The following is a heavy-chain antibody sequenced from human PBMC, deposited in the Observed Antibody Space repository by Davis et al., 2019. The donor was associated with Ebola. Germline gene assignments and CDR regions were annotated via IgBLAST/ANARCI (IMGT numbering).Heavy chain of an antibody. CDR3: ARGGGATGKFDY. CDR2: INPSGGST. CDR1: GYTFTSYY. Sequence: ASVKVSCKASGYTFTSYYMHWVRQAPGQGLEWMGIINPSGGSTSYAQKFQGRVTITADESTSTAYMELSSLRSEDTAVYYCARGGGATGKFDYWGQGTLVTVSS. D-gene: IGHD3-16*01. V-gene: IGHV1-46*01. J-gene: IGHJ4*02.